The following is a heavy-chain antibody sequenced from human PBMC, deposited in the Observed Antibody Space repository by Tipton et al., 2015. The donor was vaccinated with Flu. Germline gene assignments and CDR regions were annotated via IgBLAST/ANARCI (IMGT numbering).Heavy chain of an antibody. Sequence: LRLSCTVSGGSISSSSYYWGWIRQPPGKGLEWIGSIYYSGSTYYNPSLKSRVAISVDTSKNQFSLKLSSVTAADTAVYYCARRVGLDYYDSSGYNFDYWGQGTLVTVSS. CDR2: IYYSGST. J-gene: IGHJ4*02. CDR1: GGSISSSSYY. D-gene: IGHD3-22*01. V-gene: IGHV4-39*01. CDR3: ARRVGLDYYDSSGYNFDY.